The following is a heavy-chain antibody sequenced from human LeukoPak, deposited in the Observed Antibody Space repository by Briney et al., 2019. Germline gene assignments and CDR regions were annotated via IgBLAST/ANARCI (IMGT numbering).Heavy chain of an antibody. CDR3: ARLSGSYLQNWFDP. Sequence: PSETLSLTCAVYGGSFRGYYWSWIRQPPGKGLEWLGEINHSGSTNYNPSLKSRVTISVDTSKNQFSLKLSSVTAADTAVYYCARLSGSYLQNWFDPWGQGTLVTVSS. J-gene: IGHJ5*02. CDR1: GGSFRGYY. V-gene: IGHV4-34*01. CDR2: INHSGST. D-gene: IGHD1-26*01.